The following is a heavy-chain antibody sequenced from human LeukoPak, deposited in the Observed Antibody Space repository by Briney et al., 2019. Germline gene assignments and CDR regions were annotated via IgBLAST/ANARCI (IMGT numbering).Heavy chain of an antibody. Sequence: PGGSLRLSCAASGFTFSSYGMHWVRQAPGKGLEWVAVISYDGSNKYYADSVKGRFTISRDNAKNSLYLQMNSLRAEDTAVYYCARAEVVVADMWDQGTLVTVSS. J-gene: IGHJ4*02. CDR1: GFTFSSYG. D-gene: IGHD2-15*01. V-gene: IGHV3-30*03. CDR3: ARAEVVVADM. CDR2: ISYDGSNK.